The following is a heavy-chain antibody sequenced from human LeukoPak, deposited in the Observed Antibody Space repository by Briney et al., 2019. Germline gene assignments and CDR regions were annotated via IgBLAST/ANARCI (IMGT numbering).Heavy chain of an antibody. Sequence: PSETLSLTCTVSGGSISSYYWSWIRQPAGKGLEWIGRIYTSGSTNYNPSLKSRVTMSVDTSKNQFSLKLSSVTAVDTAVYYCARASHGVVVPAAMTYYYYMDVWGKGTTVTVSS. CDR1: GGSISSYY. CDR3: ARASHGVVVPAAMTYYYYMDV. J-gene: IGHJ6*03. CDR2: IYTSGST. V-gene: IGHV4-4*07. D-gene: IGHD2-2*01.